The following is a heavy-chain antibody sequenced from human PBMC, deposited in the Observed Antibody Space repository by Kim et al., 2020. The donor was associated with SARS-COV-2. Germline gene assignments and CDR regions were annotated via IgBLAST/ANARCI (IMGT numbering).Heavy chain of an antibody. CDR3: ARDCSGGSCYSGLAY. J-gene: IGHJ4*02. Sequence: DSVKGRFSISRDNANNSLYLQMNSLRAEDTAVYYCARDCSGGSCYSGLAYWGQGTLVTVSS. D-gene: IGHD2-15*01. V-gene: IGHV3-21*01.